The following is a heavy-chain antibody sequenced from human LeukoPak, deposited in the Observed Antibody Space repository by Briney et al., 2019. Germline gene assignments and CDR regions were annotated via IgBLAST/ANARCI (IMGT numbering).Heavy chain of an antibody. J-gene: IGHJ4*02. CDR1: GGSISSYY. CDR3: ARGASSSWYWYFDY. D-gene: IGHD6-13*01. Sequence: SETLSLTCTVSGGSISSYYWSWIRQPPGKGLEWIGYIYHSGSTNYNPSLKSRVTISVDTPKNQFSLKLSSVTAADTAVYYCARGASSSWYWYFDYWGQGTLVTVSS. CDR2: IYHSGST. V-gene: IGHV4-59*01.